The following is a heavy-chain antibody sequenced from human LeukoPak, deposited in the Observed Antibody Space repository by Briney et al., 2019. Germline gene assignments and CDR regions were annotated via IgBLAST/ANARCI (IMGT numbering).Heavy chain of an antibody. Sequence: GGSLRLSCAASGFTFSDSFMSWVRQAPGKGLEWVGRSRNKADSYTAEYAASVKGRFTISRDESKNSLYLQISSLETEDTAVYYCSTSSWYRLAYWGQGSLVTVSS. D-gene: IGHD6-13*01. CDR3: STSSWYRLAY. V-gene: IGHV3-72*01. CDR2: SRNKADSYTA. CDR1: GFTFSDSF. J-gene: IGHJ4*02.